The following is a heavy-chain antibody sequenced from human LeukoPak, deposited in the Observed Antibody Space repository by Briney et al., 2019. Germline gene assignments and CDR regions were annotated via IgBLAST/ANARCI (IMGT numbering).Heavy chain of an antibody. J-gene: IGHJ4*02. CDR3: ARPSSSGWYAPFF. V-gene: IGHV3-30*03. CDR2: ISYDGSNK. Sequence: TGGSLRLSCAASGFTFSSYGMHWVRQAPGKGLEWVAVISYDGSNKYYADSVKGRFTISRDNSKNTLYLEMGSLRAEDMAVCYCARPSSSGWYAPFFWGQGTLVTVSS. CDR1: GFTFSSYG. D-gene: IGHD6-19*01.